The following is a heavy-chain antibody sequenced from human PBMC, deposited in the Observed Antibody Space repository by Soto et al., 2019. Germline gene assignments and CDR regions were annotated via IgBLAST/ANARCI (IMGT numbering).Heavy chain of an antibody. CDR2: ISAYNGNT. V-gene: IGHV1-18*01. Sequence: QFQLVQSGAEVKKPGASVKVSCKASGYTFTTYGITWVRQAPGQGLEWMGWISAYNGNTKYAQKLQGRVTMTTDASTSTAYMELRSLRSYDTAVYYCARDTAMALPDAWGQGTLVTVS. J-gene: IGHJ4*02. D-gene: IGHD5-18*01. CDR1: GYTFTTYG. CDR3: ARDTAMALPDA.